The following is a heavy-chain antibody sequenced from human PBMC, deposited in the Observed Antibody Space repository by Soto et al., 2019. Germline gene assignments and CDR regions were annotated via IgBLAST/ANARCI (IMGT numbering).Heavy chain of an antibody. Sequence: ASVKVSCKASGYTFTSYGISWVRQAPGQGLEWMGWISAYNGNTNYAQKLQGRATMTTDTSTSTAYMELRSLRSDDTAVYYCARAPGGDRNLGYYYYYGIDVWGQGPTVTVYS. J-gene: IGHJ6*02. CDR3: ARAPGGDRNLGYYYYYGIDV. D-gene: IGHD2-21*02. CDR2: ISAYNGNT. V-gene: IGHV1-18*04. CDR1: GYTFTSYG.